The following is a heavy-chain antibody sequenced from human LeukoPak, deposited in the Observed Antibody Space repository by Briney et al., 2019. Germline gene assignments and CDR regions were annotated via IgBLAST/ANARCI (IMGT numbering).Heavy chain of an antibody. CDR3: ARGDYYGSGSPIYGMDV. V-gene: IGHV4-61*02. CDR2: IYTSGST. CDR1: GGSISSGSYY. J-gene: IGHJ6*02. D-gene: IGHD3-10*01. Sequence: SQTLSLTCTVSGGSISSGSYYWSWIRQPAGKGLEWIVRIYTSGSTNYNPSLKSRVTISVDTSKNQFSLKPSSVTAADTAVYYCARGDYYGSGSPIYGMDVWGQGTTVTVSS.